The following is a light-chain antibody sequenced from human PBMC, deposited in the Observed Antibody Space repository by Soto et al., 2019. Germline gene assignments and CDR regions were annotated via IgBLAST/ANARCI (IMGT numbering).Light chain of an antibody. CDR2: GAS. V-gene: IGKV1-27*01. CDR3: QKYNKDSPAT. Sequence: DIQLTQSPSSLSASVGDRVTFTCRASQDISHFLAWYQQRPGEVPRLLIYGASTLQSGVSSRFSGSGFGTEFTLTIASMQPADVATYYCQKYNKDSPATFGPGTKVEIK. CDR1: QDISHF. J-gene: IGKJ1*01.